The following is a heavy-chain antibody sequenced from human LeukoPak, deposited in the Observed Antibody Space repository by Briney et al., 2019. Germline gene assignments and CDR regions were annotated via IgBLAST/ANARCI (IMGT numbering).Heavy chain of an antibody. CDR3: AKDLYGSGSYQIRLFDY. D-gene: IGHD3-10*01. J-gene: IGHJ4*02. CDR1: GFTFSSYG. Sequence: PGGSLRLSCAASGFTFSSYGMHWVRQAPGKGLEWVAFIRYDGSNTFYADSVKGRFTISRDNSKNTLYLQMNSLRAEDAAVYYCAKDLYGSGSYQIRLFDYWGQGTQVTVSS. CDR2: IRYDGSNT. V-gene: IGHV3-30*02.